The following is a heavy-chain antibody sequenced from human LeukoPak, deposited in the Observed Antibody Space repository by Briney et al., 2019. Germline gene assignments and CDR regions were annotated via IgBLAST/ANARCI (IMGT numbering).Heavy chain of an antibody. Sequence: GGSLRLSCAASGFIFSSYWMHWVRQAPGKGLVWVSRITSDGSSTTYGDSVKGRFTISRDNAKNTLYLQMNSLRAEDTAVYYCARVRGDYYMDVWGKGTTVTDSS. V-gene: IGHV3-74*01. D-gene: IGHD2-15*01. CDR3: ARVRGDYYMDV. CDR2: ITSDGSST. CDR1: GFIFSSYW. J-gene: IGHJ6*03.